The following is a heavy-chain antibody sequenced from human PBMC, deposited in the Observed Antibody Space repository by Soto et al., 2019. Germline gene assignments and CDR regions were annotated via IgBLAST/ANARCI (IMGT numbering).Heavy chain of an antibody. V-gene: IGHV3-30-3*01. D-gene: IGHD3-10*01. CDR1: GFTFSSYA. CDR2: ISYDGSNK. J-gene: IGHJ6*02. CDR3: ARELAPMARGGYYYYGMDV. Sequence: QVQLVESGGGVVQPGRSLRLSCAASGFTFSSYAMHWVRQAPGKGLEWVAVISYDGSNKYYADSVKGRFTISRDNSKNTLYLQMNSLRAEDTAVYYCARELAPMARGGYYYYGMDVWGQGTTVTVSS.